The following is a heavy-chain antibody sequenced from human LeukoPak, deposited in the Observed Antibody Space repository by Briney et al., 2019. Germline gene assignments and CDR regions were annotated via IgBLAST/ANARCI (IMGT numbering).Heavy chain of an antibody. Sequence: GGSLRLSCAASGFTFSGSAMHWVRQASGKGLEWVGRIRSKANSYATAYAASVKGRFTISRDDSKNTAYLQMNSLRAEDTAVYYCARDPDSYNWNYFDYWGQGTLVTVSS. CDR1: GFTFSGSA. D-gene: IGHD1-20*01. CDR3: ARDPDSYNWNYFDY. V-gene: IGHV3-73*01. CDR2: IRSKANSYAT. J-gene: IGHJ4*02.